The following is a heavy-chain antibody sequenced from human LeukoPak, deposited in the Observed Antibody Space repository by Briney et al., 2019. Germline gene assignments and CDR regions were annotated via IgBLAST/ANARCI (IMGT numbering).Heavy chain of an antibody. J-gene: IGHJ3*02. CDR3: ARGLERTGGDHVAFDI. CDR1: GYTFTGYY. D-gene: IGHD1-1*01. CDR2: INPNSGGT. V-gene: IGHV1-2*02. Sequence: GASVKVSCKASGYTFTGYYMHWVRQAPGQGLEWMGWINPNSGGTNYAQKFQGRVTMTRDTSISTAYMELSRLRSDDTAVYYCARGLERTGGDHVAFDIWGHGTMVTVSS.